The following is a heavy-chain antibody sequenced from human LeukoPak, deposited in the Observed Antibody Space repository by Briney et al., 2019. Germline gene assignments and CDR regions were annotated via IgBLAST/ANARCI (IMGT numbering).Heavy chain of an antibody. CDR1: GFTFSDYY. J-gene: IGHJ3*02. D-gene: IGHD1-1*01. CDR2: IIRSGSTI. Sequence: PVGALRLSCAAPGFTFSDYYMSSIRQAPGKGRGWVSYIIRSGSTIYYADSVKGRFTISRDNAKNSLYLQMSSLRAEDTAVYYCERWKRFSGSRPLEDAFDIWGQGTMVTVSS. CDR3: ERWKRFSGSRPLEDAFDI. V-gene: IGHV3-11*01.